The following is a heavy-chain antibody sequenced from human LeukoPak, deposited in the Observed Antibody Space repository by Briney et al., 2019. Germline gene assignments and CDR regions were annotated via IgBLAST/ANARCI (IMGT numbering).Heavy chain of an antibody. D-gene: IGHD6-19*01. Sequence: ASVKVSCKVSGYTFTSYYMHWVRQAPGQGLEWMGIINPSGGSTSYAQKFQGRVTMTRDTSTSTVYMELSSLRSEDTAVYYCASSLAVAGPRDYWGQGTLVTVSS. CDR1: GYTFTSYY. CDR2: INPSGGST. CDR3: ASSLAVAGPRDY. J-gene: IGHJ4*02. V-gene: IGHV1-46*01.